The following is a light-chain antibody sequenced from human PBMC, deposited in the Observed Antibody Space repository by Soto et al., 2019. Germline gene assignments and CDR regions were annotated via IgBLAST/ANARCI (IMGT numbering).Light chain of an antibody. CDR1: QSISSY. J-gene: IGKJ2*01. CDR2: AAS. Sequence: DIQMTQSPSSLSASVGDRVTITCRASQSISSYLNWYQQKPGKAPKLLIYAASSLQSGVPSRCSGSGSGTDLTLTISSLQPEEFATYYGQQSYSTPYTFGQGAKVEIK. CDR3: QQSYSTPYT. V-gene: IGKV1-39*01.